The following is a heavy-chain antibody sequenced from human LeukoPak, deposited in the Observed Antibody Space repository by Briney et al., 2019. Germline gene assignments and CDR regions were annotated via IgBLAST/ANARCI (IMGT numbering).Heavy chain of an antibody. CDR3: AGPLKSIAARYFDL. CDR1: GGTFSSYA. V-gene: IGHV1-69*04. Sequence: PRASVKVSCKASGGTFSSYAISWVRQAPGQGLEWMGRIIPILGIINYAQKFQGRATITADKSTSTAYMELSSLRSEDTAVYYCAGPLKSIAARYFDLWGRGTLVTVSS. D-gene: IGHD6-6*01. J-gene: IGHJ2*01. CDR2: IIPILGII.